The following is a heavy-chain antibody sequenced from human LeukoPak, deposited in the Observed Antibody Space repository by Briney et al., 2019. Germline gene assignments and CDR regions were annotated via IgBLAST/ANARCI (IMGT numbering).Heavy chain of an antibody. CDR2: ISGSGGST. D-gene: IGHD6-19*01. Sequence: PGGSLRLSCAASGFTFSSYAMSWVRQAPGKGLEWVSAISGSGGSTYYADSVEGRFTISRDNSKNTLYLQMNSLRAEDAAVYYCAKVKAQWLVLSRSLSYNWFDPWGQGALVTVSS. V-gene: IGHV3-23*01. J-gene: IGHJ5*02. CDR1: GFTFSSYA. CDR3: AKVKAQWLVLSRSLSYNWFDP.